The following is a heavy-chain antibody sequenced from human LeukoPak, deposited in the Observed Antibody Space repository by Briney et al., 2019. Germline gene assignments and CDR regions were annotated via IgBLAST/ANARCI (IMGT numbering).Heavy chain of an antibody. V-gene: IGHV4-34*01. D-gene: IGHD3-3*01. CDR3: ARGFGLVIPYNYYMDV. CDR2: INHSGST. J-gene: IGHJ6*03. Sequence: PSETLSLTCGVYGGSFSGHYWIWVRQPPGKGLEWIGEINHSGSTNFNPSLKSRVTISIDTSRNQFSLTLSSVTAADTAVYYCARGFGLVIPYNYYMDVWDKGTTVTVSS. CDR1: GGSFSGHY.